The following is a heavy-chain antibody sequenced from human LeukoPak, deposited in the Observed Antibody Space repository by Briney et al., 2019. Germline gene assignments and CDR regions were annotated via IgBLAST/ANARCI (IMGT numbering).Heavy chain of an antibody. D-gene: IGHD6-19*01. CDR1: GFTFSSYS. V-gene: IGHV3-21*01. CDR3: ARDSPIAVAGLSPNWFDP. Sequence: TGGSLRLSCAASGFTFSSYSMTWVRQAPGKGLEWVSSISSSSSYIYYADSVKGRFTISRDNAKNSLYLQMHSLRAEDTALYYCARDSPIAVAGLSPNWFDPWGQGTLVTVSS. CDR2: ISSSSSYI. J-gene: IGHJ5*02.